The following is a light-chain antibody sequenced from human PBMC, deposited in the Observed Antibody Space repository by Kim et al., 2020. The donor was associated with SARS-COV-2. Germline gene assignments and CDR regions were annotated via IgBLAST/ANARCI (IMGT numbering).Light chain of an antibody. Sequence: PGERATLSCRASRSVSSSYLTWYQQKPGQAPRLLIYGASSRATGIPDRFSGSGSGTDFTLTISRLEPEDFAVYYCQQYGSSPWTFGQGTKVDIK. CDR3: QQYGSSPWT. V-gene: IGKV3-20*01. CDR1: RSVSSSY. J-gene: IGKJ1*01. CDR2: GAS.